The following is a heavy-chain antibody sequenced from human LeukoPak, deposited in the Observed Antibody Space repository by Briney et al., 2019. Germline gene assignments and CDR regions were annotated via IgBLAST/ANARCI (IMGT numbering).Heavy chain of an antibody. CDR2: IKGDGSET. V-gene: IGHV3-7*01. CDR3: AAGYYFGDY. CDR1: GFIFSTHW. D-gene: IGHD3-3*01. Sequence: GGSLRLSCAASGFIFSTHWMNWVRQAPGKGLEWVAIIKGDGSETLYVDSVKGRFTISRDNTKNSLYLQMNSLRAEDTAVYYCAAGYYFGDYWGQGTLVTVSS. J-gene: IGHJ4*02.